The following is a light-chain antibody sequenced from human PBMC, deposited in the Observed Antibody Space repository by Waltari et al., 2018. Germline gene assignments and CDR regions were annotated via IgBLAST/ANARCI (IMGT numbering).Light chain of an antibody. CDR2: EVN. V-gene: IGLV2-23*02. CDR3: CSYAGSSTVM. CDR1: TSHVGNYDL. Sequence: QSALTQPASVSGSPGQSITISCTGTTSHVGNYDLVSWYQQHPGKAPKLIISEVNKRPSGISDRFSGSKSGNTASLTISGLLTEDEADYYCCSYAGSSTVMFGGGTKLTVL. J-gene: IGLJ3*02.